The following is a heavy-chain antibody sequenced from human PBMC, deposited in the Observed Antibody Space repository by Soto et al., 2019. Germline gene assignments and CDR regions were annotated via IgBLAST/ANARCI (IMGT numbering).Heavy chain of an antibody. CDR3: ASPGGCGGDCYSGYYYYGMDV. CDR1: GGTFSSYA. Sequence: SVKVSCKASGGTFSSYAISWVRQAPGQGLEWMGGIIPIFGTANYAQKFQGRVTITADKSTSTAYMELSSLRSEDTAVYYCASPGGCGGDCYSGYYYYGMDVWGQGTTVTVLL. D-gene: IGHD2-21*02. J-gene: IGHJ6*02. CDR2: IIPIFGTA. V-gene: IGHV1-69*06.